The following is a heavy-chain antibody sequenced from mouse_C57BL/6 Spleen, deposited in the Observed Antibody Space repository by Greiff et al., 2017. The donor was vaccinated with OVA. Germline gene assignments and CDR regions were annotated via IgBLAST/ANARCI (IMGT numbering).Heavy chain of an antibody. CDR2: IYPGSGSN. J-gene: IGHJ3*01. V-gene: IGHV1-55*01. Sequence: QVQLKQPGAELVKPGASVKMSCKASGYTFTSYWLTWVKQRPGQGLEWIGDIYPGSGSNNYNEKFKSKATLTVDTSSSTAYMQLSSLTSEDSAVYYCARGDDGYYAWFAYWGQGTLVTVSA. CDR1: GYTFTSYW. CDR3: ARGDDGYYAWFAY. D-gene: IGHD2-3*01.